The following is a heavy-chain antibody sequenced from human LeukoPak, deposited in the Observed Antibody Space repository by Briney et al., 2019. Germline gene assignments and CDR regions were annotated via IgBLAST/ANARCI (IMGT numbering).Heavy chain of an antibody. CDR3: ARSTFSSNWNL. Sequence: SETLSLTCTVSGGSITDYYWSWIRHSSGKGLEWIGYMYYSGSAYYSPSLKTRVTISVDTSKNQFSLKLTSETAADTAVYYCARSTFSSNWNLWGQGTLVTVSS. D-gene: IGHD6-13*01. CDR1: GGSITDYY. V-gene: IGHV4-59*08. CDR2: MYYSGSA. J-gene: IGHJ4*02.